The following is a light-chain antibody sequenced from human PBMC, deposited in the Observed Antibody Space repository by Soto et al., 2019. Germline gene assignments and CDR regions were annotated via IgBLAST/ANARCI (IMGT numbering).Light chain of an antibody. CDR2: GAS. Sequence: EIVMTQSPATLSVSPGERATLSCRASQSVSSNLAWYQQKPGQAPRLLIYGASTRATGIPARFSGNGSGTEFTLTISSLQSEDFAVYYCQQYNNWPLTFGQGTKLEIK. J-gene: IGKJ2*01. V-gene: IGKV3-15*01. CDR3: QQYNNWPLT. CDR1: QSVSSN.